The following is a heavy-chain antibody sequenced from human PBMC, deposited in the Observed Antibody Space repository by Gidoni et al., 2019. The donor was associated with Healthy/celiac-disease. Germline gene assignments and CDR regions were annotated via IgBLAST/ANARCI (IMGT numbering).Heavy chain of an antibody. CDR1: GFTFSSYD. Sequence: EVQLVESGGGLVQPGGSLRLSCAASGFTFSSYDMHWVRQATGKGLEWVSAIGTAGDTYYPGSVKGRFTISRENAKNSLYLQMNSLRAGDTAVYYCARGSDGIAAAGTLDYWGQGTLVTVSS. V-gene: IGHV3-13*01. CDR3: ARGSDGIAAAGTLDY. J-gene: IGHJ4*02. CDR2: IGTAGDT. D-gene: IGHD6-13*01.